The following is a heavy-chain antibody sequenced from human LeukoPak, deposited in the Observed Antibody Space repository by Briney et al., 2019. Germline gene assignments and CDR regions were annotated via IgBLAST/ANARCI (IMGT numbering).Heavy chain of an antibody. D-gene: IGHD6-19*01. CDR2: ITHSGSP. CDR1: GGSFSGYF. CDR3: VREREQRDKRRYATGYDY. J-gene: IGHJ4*02. V-gene: IGHV4-34*01. Sequence: SETLSLTCAVYGGSFSGYFWSWVRQSPEKGLEWIGEITHSGSPDYNPSLNSRVTISVDTSRNQFSLKLSSVTAADTAVYYCVREREQRDKRRYATGYDYWGQGTLVTVSS.